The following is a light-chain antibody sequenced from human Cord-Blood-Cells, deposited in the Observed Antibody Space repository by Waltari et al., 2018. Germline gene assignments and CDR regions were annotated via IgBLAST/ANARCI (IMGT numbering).Light chain of an antibody. CDR1: SSNIGSNY. J-gene: IGLJ3*02. CDR2: RNH. Sequence: QSVLTQPPSASGTPGQRVTISCSGSSSNIGSNYVYWYQQLPGTAPNLLIDRNHWRPSGVPDRFSGSKAGTSASLAISGLRSEDEADYYCAAWDDSLSGWVFGGGTKLTVL. CDR3: AAWDDSLSGWV. V-gene: IGLV1-47*01.